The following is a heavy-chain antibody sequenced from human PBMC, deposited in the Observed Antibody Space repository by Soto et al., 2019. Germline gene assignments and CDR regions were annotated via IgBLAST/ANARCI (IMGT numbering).Heavy chain of an antibody. CDR2: IYYSGST. CDR3: ARSFSDWYYFDH. CDR1: GGSIIGDY. D-gene: IGHD6-19*01. J-gene: IGHJ4*02. V-gene: IGHV4-59*01. Sequence: QVQLQESGPGLVKPSETLSLTCSVAGGSIIGDYWNWIRQPPGKGLEWIGNIYYSGSTNYNPSLKSXFTTSIATSKTQFSLNLNSVTAADTAVYYCARSFSDWYYFDHWGPGTLVTVSS.